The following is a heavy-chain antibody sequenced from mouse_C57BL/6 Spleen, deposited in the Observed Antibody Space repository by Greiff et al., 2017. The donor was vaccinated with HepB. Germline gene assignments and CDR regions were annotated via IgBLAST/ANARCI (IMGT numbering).Heavy chain of an antibody. V-gene: IGHV7-3*01. CDR3: ARYKAYSYYYAMDY. Sequence: EVKLVESGGGLVQPGGSLSLSCAASGFTFTDYYMSWVRQPPGKALEWLGFIRNKANGYTTEYSASVKGRFTISRDNSQSILYLQMNALRAEDSATYYCARYKAYSYYYAMDYWGQGTSVTVSS. CDR1: GFTFTDYY. CDR2: IRNKANGYTT. D-gene: IGHD2-10*01. J-gene: IGHJ4*01.